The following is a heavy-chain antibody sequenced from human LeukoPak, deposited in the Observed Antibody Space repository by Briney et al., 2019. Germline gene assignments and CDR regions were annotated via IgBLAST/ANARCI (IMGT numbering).Heavy chain of an antibody. D-gene: IGHD6-13*01. CDR2: IYYSGST. V-gene: IGHV4-59*01. J-gene: IGHJ4*02. CDR1: GGSISSYY. Sequence: SETLSLTCTVSGGSISSYYWSWIRQPPGKGLEWIGYIYYSGSTNYNPSLKSRVTISVDTSKNQFSLKLSSVTAADTAVYYCATTAGYSSSWGYWGQGTLVTVSS. CDR3: ATTAGYSSSWGY.